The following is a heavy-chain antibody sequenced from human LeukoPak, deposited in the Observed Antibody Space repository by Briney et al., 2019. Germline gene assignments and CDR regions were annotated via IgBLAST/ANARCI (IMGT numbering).Heavy chain of an antibody. V-gene: IGHV3-23*01. J-gene: IGHJ6*04. CDR1: GVTFSSDA. CDR3: ATTLLRTSTSTDV. Sequence: GGCLRLSCAASGVTFSSDAMSWVRQAPGKGLEWVSGISGSAGSTYYADSVKGRFTISRDKSKNTLYLQMNSLTAEDTAVYSCATTLLRTSTSTDVWGNGTTVTVSS. CDR2: ISGSAGST. D-gene: IGHD1-1*01.